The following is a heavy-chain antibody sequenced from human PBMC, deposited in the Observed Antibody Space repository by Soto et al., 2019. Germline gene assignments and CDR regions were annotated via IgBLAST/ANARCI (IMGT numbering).Heavy chain of an antibody. J-gene: IGHJ6*02. CDR2: IWYDGSNK. V-gene: IGHV3-33*01. Sequence: HPGGSLRLSCAASGFTFSSYGMHWVRQAPGKGLGWVAVIWYDGSNKYYADSVKGRFTISRDNSKNTLYLQMNSLRAEDTAVYYCLRGPEIVVVPAAIPVGTSYYYGMDVWGQGTTVTVSS. D-gene: IGHD2-2*02. CDR1: GFTFSSYG. CDR3: LRGPEIVVVPAAIPVGTSYYYGMDV.